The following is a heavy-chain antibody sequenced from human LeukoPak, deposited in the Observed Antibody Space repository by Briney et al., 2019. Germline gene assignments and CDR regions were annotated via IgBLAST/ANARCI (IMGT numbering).Heavy chain of an antibody. CDR1: GGSFSGYY. V-gene: IGHV4-34*01. CDR2: INHSGST. Sequence: SETLSLTCAVYGGSFSGYYWSWIRQPPGKGLEWIGEINHSGSTNYNPSLKSRVTISVDTSKNQFSLKLSSVTAADTAVYYCARGPGIAVAGTDWGQGTLVTVSS. J-gene: IGHJ4*02. CDR3: ARGPGIAVAGTD. D-gene: IGHD6-19*01.